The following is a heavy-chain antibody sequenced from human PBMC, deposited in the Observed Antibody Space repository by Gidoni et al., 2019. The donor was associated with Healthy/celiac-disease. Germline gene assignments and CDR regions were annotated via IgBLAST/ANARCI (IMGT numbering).Heavy chain of an antibody. CDR3: ARGWGTVRGDNYYYMDV. CDR1: GVSFSGYY. CDR2: INHSGST. Sequence: QVQLQQWGAGLLKPSETLSLTCAVYGVSFSGYYWSWIRQPPGKGLEWIGEINHSGSTNYTTSLKRRVTISVDTSKNQFSLKLSSVTAADTAVYYCARGWGTVRGDNYYYMDVWGKGTTVTVSS. D-gene: IGHD4-4*01. J-gene: IGHJ6*03. V-gene: IGHV4-34*01.